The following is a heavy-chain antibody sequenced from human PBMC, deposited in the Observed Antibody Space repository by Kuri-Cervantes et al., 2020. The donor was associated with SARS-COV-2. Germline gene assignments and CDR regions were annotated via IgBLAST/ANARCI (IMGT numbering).Heavy chain of an antibody. CDR3: ARGQARYCSSTSCHYYYYGMDV. D-gene: IGHD2-2*01. CDR1: GGSFSGYY. Sequence: SQTLSLTCAVYGGSFSGYYWSWIRPPPGKGLEWMGCIYYSGSTYYNPSLKSRVTISVGTSKNQFSLKLSSVTAADTAVYYCARGQARYCSSTSCHYYYYGMDVWGQGTTVTVSS. J-gene: IGHJ6*02. CDR2: IYYSGST. V-gene: IGHV4-34*01.